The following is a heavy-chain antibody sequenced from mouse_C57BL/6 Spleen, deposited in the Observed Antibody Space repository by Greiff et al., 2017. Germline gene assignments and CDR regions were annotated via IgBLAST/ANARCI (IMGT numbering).Heavy chain of an antibody. V-gene: IGHV3-6*01. CDR3: AREALRSYAMAY. CDR1: GYSITSGYY. J-gene: IGHJ4*01. Sequence: EVQLQESGPGLVKPSQSLSLTCSVTGYSITSGYYWNWIRQFPGNKLEWMGYISYDGSNNYNPSLKNRISITRDTSKNQFFLKLNSVTTEDTATYYCAREALRSYAMAYWGQGTSVTVSS. CDR2: ISYDGSN. D-gene: IGHD1-1*01.